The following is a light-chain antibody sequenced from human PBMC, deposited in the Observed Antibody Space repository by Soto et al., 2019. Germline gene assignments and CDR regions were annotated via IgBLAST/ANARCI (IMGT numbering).Light chain of an antibody. CDR1: QDISNS. V-gene: IGKV1-33*01. CDR2: DAS. J-gene: IGKJ1*01. Sequence: DIQMTQSPSSLSASVGDRVTITCQASQDISNSLNWYQQKPGKAPKLLIYDASKLETRAPSRFSGSGSWTDFTFTISSLQPEDIAAYYCPHYDNLPWTFGQGTKVEIK. CDR3: PHYDNLPWT.